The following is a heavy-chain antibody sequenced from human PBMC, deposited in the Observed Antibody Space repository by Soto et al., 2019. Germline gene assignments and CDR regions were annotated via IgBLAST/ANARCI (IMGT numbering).Heavy chain of an antibody. J-gene: IGHJ6*02. V-gene: IGHV3-23*01. CDR1: GFTFSSYA. CDR2: ISGSGGST. CDR3: AKDLGSSWYYYGMDV. Sequence: EVQLLESGGGLVQPGGSLRLSCAASGFTFSSYAMSWVRQAPGKGLEWVSAISGSGGSTYYADSVKGRFTISRDNSKNTLYLKMNSLRAEDTAVYYWAKDLGSSWYYYGMDVWGQGTTVTVSS. D-gene: IGHD6-13*01.